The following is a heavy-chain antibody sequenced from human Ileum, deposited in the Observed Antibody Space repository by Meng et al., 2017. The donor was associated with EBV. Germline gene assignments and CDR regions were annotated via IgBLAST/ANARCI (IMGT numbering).Heavy chain of an antibody. J-gene: IGHJ4*02. V-gene: IGHV1-18*01. CDR2: VSTYNDNP. CDR1: GYTFTTYG. Sequence: QVQLVQSGAEVKKPGASVEVSCKASGYTFTTYGITWVRQAPGQGLEWLGWVSTYNDNPKYAQKVQGRVTMTADTSTSTAYMELRSLTSDDTAVYYCARDLWPHIVVVTAPSEFWGQGTLGTVSS. D-gene: IGHD2-21*02. CDR3: ARDLWPHIVVVTAPSEF.